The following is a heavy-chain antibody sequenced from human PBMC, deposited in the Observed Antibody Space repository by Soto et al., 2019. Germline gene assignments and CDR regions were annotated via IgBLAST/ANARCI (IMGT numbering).Heavy chain of an antibody. CDR2: INHSGST. J-gene: IGHJ4*02. Sequence: PSETLSLTCAVYGGSFSGYYWSWIRQPPGKGLEWIGEINHSGSTNYNPSLKSRVTISVDTSKNQFSLKLSSVTAADTAVYYCARSGYYGSGSYYYFDYWGQGTLVTVS. CDR1: GGSFSGYY. V-gene: IGHV4-34*01. D-gene: IGHD3-10*01. CDR3: ARSGYYGSGSYYYFDY.